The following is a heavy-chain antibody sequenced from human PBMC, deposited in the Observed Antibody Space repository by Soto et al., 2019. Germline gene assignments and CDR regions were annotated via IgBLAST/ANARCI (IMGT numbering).Heavy chain of an antibody. CDR1: GFTFSSYA. V-gene: IGHV3-23*01. J-gene: IGHJ4*02. CDR2: ISGSGGST. CDR3: AKARAQYYDFWSGYTVDY. Sequence: SLRLSCAASGFTFSSYAMSWVRQAPGKGLEWVSAISGSGGSTYYADSVKGRFTISRDNSKNTLYLQMNSLRAEDTAVYYCAKARAQYYDFWSGYTVDYWGQGTLVIVSS. D-gene: IGHD3-3*01.